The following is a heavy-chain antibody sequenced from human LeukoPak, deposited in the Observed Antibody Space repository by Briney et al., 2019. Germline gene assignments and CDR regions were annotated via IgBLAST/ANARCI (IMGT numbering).Heavy chain of an antibody. D-gene: IGHD4-17*01. V-gene: IGHV4-59*01. Sequence: SETLSLTCTVSGGSISSYYWNWIRQSPGKGLEWIGYMYYSGSTNYNPSLKSRVTISVDTSKNESSLKLSSVTAADTAVYYCARTPATTWTNHFDYWGQGTLVTVSS. CDR1: GGSISSYY. CDR3: ARTPATTWTNHFDY. J-gene: IGHJ4*02. CDR2: MYYSGST.